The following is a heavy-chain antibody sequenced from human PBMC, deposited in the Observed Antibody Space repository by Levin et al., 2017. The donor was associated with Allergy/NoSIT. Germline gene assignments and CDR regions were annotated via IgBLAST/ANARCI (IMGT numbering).Heavy chain of an antibody. CDR2: INHSGTT. CDR1: GYSISSGYY. V-gene: IGHV4-38-2*02. Sequence: MPSETLSLTCTVSGYSISSGYYWGWIRQPPGKGLEWIGSINHSGTTYYNPSLKSRVTISVDTSKNQFSLILTAVTAADTAVYYCARDSVPGYFAYWGQGPLVTVSS. J-gene: IGHJ4*02. CDR3: ARDSVPGYFAY.